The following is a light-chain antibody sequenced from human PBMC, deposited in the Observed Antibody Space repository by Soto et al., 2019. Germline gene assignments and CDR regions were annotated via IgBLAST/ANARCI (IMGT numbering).Light chain of an antibody. V-gene: IGKV2-30*02. CDR2: MVS. J-gene: IGKJ1*01. Sequence: DVVMTQSPLSLPVIFGQPASISCRSSRSLVHTNGNTYLNWFQQRPGQSPRRLIYMVSNRDSGVPDRFSGSGSGTDFTLKISRVEADDVGVYFCMQAIHWPWTFGQGTQVDVK. CDR3: MQAIHWPWT. CDR1: RSLVHTNGNTY.